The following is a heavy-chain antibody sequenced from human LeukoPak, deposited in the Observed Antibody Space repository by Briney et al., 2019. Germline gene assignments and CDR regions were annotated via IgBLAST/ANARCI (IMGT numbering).Heavy chain of an antibody. Sequence: GGSLILSCAASGFSFSSYAMSWVRQAPGKGLEWVSGANGNDGSTSYADSVKGRFTIFRDNSKNTVYLQMNSLRVEDTAVYYCAKLVEYYDFWSGYYSNYGMAVWGQGTTVTVSS. CDR1: GFSFSSYA. J-gene: IGHJ6*02. CDR3: AKLVEYYDFWSGYYSNYGMAV. V-gene: IGHV3-23*01. D-gene: IGHD3-3*01. CDR2: ANGNDGST.